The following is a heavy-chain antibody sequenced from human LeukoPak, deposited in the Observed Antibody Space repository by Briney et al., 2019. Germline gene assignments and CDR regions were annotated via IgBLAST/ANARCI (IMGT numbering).Heavy chain of an antibody. D-gene: IGHD5-24*01. CDR2: IGISSGNT. V-gene: IGHV3-48*01. CDR1: GFTFSSYS. Sequence: GGSLRLSCAASGFTFSSYSMNWVRQAPGKGLEWISYIGISSGNTNYADSVKGRFTISGDRAKNSLYLQMNSLRVEDTAVYYCARDYKYAFDNWGQGTLVTVFS. J-gene: IGHJ4*02. CDR3: ARDYKYAFDN.